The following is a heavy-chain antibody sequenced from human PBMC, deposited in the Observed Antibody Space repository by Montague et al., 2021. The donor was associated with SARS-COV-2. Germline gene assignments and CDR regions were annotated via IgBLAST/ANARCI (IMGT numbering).Heavy chain of an antibody. Sequence: PALVKPTQTLTLTCTFSRFSLSTSGMCVSWIRQPPGKALEWLALIDWDDDKYYSTSLKTRLTISKVTSKNQVVLTMTNMDPVDTATYYCARMPVLLWLGELGYYCMDVWGQGTTVTVSS. D-gene: IGHD3-10*01. CDR3: ARMPVLLWLGELGYYCMDV. CDR1: RFSLSTSGMC. J-gene: IGHJ6*02. V-gene: IGHV2-70*01. CDR2: IDWDDDK.